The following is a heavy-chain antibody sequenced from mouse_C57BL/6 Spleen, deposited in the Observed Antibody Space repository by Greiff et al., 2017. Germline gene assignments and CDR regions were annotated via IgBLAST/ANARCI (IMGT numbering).Heavy chain of an antibody. V-gene: IGHV1-82*01. D-gene: IGHD2-14*01. CDR3: ASGLKVYYYAMDY. CDR1: GYAFSSSW. Sequence: QVQLQQSGPELVKPGASVKISCKASGYAFSSSWMNWVKQRPGKGLEWIGRIYPGDGDTNYNGKFKGKATLTADKSSSTAYMQLSSLTSEDSAVYFCASGLKVYYYAMDYWGQGTSVTVSS. J-gene: IGHJ4*01. CDR2: IYPGDGDT.